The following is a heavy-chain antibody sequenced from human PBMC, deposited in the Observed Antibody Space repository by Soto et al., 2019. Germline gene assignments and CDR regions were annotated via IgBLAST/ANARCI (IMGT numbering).Heavy chain of an antibody. D-gene: IGHD3-22*01. CDR2: MNPNSGNT. V-gene: IGHV1-8*01. J-gene: IGHJ4*02. CDR1: GYTFTSYD. CDR3: ARGRYYYDSSGYDYFDY. Sequence: ASVNVSCKASGYTFTSYDINWVRQATGQGLEWMGWMNPNSGNTGYAQKFQGRVTMTRNTSISTAYMELSSLRSEDTAVYYCARGRYYYDSSGYDYFDYWGQGTLVTVSS.